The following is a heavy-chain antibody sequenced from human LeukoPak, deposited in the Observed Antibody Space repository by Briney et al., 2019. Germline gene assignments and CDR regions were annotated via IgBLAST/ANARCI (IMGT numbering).Heavy chain of an antibody. V-gene: IGHV3-23*01. CDR2: ISAGGGGT. D-gene: IGHD6-13*01. Sequence: GGSLRLSCAASEIPFGDLAMTWVRQAPGKGLEWVSSISAGGGGTYYAASVKGRFTISRDNSKNTLFLQMNSLSTEDTAVYYCARDLELGYWGQGILVTVSS. J-gene: IGHJ4*02. CDR1: EIPFGDLA. CDR3: ARDLELGY.